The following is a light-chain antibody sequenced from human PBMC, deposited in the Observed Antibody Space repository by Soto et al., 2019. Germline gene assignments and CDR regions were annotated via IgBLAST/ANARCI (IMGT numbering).Light chain of an antibody. CDR3: ASWDDSLSGYVI. Sequence: QLVLTQPPSASGTPGQRVTISCSGSYSNIGRNYVFWYQQLPGTAPKLLIYNNNQRPSWVPDRFSVSKSGTSASLAISGLRSEDEADYYCASWDDSLSGYVIFGGGTKLTVL. V-gene: IGLV1-47*02. J-gene: IGLJ2*01. CDR1: YSNIGRNY. CDR2: NNN.